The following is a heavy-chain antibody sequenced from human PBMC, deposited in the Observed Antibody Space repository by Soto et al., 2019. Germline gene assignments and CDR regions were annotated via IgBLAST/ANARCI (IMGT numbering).Heavy chain of an antibody. CDR2: IYHSGST. V-gene: IGHV4-4*02. Sequence: SETLSLTCAVSGGSISSSNWWSWVRQPPGKGLEWIGEIYHSGSTNYNPSLKSRVTISVDKSKNQFSLKLSSVTAADTAVYYCARGGYSYGLCVYEDYWGQGTLVTVSS. J-gene: IGHJ4*02. CDR1: GGSISSSNW. CDR3: ARGGYSYGLCVYEDY. D-gene: IGHD5-18*01.